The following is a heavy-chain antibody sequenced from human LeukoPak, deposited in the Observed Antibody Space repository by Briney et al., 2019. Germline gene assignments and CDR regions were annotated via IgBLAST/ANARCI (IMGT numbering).Heavy chain of an antibody. V-gene: IGHV3-21*04. CDR2: ISSSSSHI. CDR1: GFTLSSYS. Sequence: GGSLRLSCAVSGFTLSSYSMNWVRQAPGKGLEWVSSISSSSSHIYYADSVKGRFTISRDNAKNSLYLQMNTLRVEDTAMYYCASLDTAKQPLANHWGQGTLVTVSS. J-gene: IGHJ5*02. D-gene: IGHD5-18*01. CDR3: ASLDTAKQPLANH.